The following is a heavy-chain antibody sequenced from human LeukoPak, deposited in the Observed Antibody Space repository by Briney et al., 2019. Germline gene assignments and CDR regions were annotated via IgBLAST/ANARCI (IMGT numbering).Heavy chain of an antibody. CDR2: ISGTGGST. D-gene: IGHD2-2*02. V-gene: IGHV3-23*01. CDR1: GFTFTSYA. CDR3: AKSGYCSSSSCYNNWFDP. J-gene: IGHJ5*02. Sequence: PGGSLRLSCAASGFTFTSYAMSWVRQAPGRGLEWVSSISGTGGSTYYADSVKGRFTISRDNSKNTLFLQMNGLRAEDTAVYFCAKSGYCSSSSCYNNWFDPWGQGTLVTVSS.